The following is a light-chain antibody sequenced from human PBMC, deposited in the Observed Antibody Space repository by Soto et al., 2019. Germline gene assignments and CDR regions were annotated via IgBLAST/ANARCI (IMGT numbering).Light chain of an antibody. V-gene: IGLV1-40*01. CDR2: GNI. CDR1: SSNIGAGYD. J-gene: IGLJ2*01. CDR3: QSYDSSLRAVV. Sequence: QSVLTQPPSLSGAQGQRFIISCTGSSSNIGAGYDVHWYQRLPGTAPKLLIYGNINRPSGVPDRFSGSKSGTSAYLVITGLQADDEADYYCQSYDSSLRAVVFGGGTKGTVL.